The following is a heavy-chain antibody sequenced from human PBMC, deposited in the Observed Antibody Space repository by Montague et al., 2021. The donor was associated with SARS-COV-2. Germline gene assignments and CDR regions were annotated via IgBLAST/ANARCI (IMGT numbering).Heavy chain of an antibody. CDR3: ARGPRITMIVVVITDIWFDP. CDR1: GGSVSDYY. J-gene: IGHJ5*02. V-gene: IGHV4-34*01. Sequence: SETLSLTCAVYGGSVSDYYWSWIRQPPGKGLEWIGEINHSGSTNYNPSLKSRVTTSVDTSKNQFSLKLTSVTAADTAVYYCARGPRITMIVVVITDIWFDPWGQGPLVPVSS. CDR2: INHSGST. D-gene: IGHD3-22*01.